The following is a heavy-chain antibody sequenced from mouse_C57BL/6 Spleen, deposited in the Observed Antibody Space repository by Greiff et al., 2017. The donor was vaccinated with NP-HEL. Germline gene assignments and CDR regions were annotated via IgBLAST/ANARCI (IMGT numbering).Heavy chain of an antibody. CDR2: ISYDGSN. Sequence: EVQLQQSGPGLVKPSQSLSLTCSVTGYSITSGYYWNWIRQFPGNKLEWMGYISYDGSNNYNPSLKNRISITRDTSKNQFFLKLNSVTTEDTATYYCARATNYYGSSHYFDYWGQGTTLTVSS. CDR3: ARATNYYGSSHYFDY. CDR1: GYSITSGYY. J-gene: IGHJ2*01. V-gene: IGHV3-6*01. D-gene: IGHD1-1*01.